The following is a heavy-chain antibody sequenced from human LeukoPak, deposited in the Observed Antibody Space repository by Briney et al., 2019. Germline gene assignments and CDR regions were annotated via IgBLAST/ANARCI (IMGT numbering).Heavy chain of an antibody. J-gene: IGHJ4*02. V-gene: IGHV3-30-3*01. CDR1: GFTFSSYA. Sequence: GRSLRLSCAASGFTFSSYAMHWVRQAPGKGLEWVAVISYDGSNKYYADSVKGRFTISRDNSKNSLYLQMNSLRAEDTAVYYCASTVDFDYWGQGTLVTVSS. CDR3: ASTVDFDY. D-gene: IGHD4-23*01. CDR2: ISYDGSNK.